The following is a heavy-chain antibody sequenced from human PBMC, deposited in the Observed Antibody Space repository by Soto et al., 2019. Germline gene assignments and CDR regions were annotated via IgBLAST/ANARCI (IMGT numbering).Heavy chain of an antibody. V-gene: IGHV1-69*01. CDR1: GGSFMSQA. D-gene: IGHD3-10*01. Sequence: QVQLVQSGAEVKKPGSSVNVSCKASGGSFMSQAISCVRQAPGQGPEWMGGIIPFSGTVTYTQRFQGRLTLTADEPTKTAYMELSSLRSEDTAVYYCARGSYDSYAGFFGMDVWGQGTTVTVS. J-gene: IGHJ6*02. CDR3: ARGSYDSYAGFFGMDV. CDR2: IIPFSGTV.